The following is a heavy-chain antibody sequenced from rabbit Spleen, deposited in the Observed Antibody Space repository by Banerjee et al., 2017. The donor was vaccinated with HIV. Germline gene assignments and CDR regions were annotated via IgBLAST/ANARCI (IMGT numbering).Heavy chain of an antibody. CDR3: VRDQAGYAGYGPWYFNL. Sequence: QEQLKETGGGLVQPGGSLTLSCKASGFDFSSYGLSWVRQAPGKGLEWIGCIDLVFGSTYYASWVNGRFTISSHNAQNTLYLQLNSLTVADTTTYFCVRDQAGYAGYGPWYFNLWGQGTLVTVS. V-gene: IGHV1S47*01. D-gene: IGHD7-1*01. CDR2: IDLVFGST. J-gene: IGHJ4*01. CDR1: GFDFSSYG.